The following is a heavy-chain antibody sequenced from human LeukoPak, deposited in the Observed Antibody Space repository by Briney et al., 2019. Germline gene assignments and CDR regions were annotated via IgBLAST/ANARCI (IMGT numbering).Heavy chain of an antibody. D-gene: IGHD3-22*01. CDR2: IKQDGSEK. V-gene: IGHV3-7*01. CDR3: ARALHDSSGYYFDY. CDR1: GFTFSSYW. Sequence: GGSLRLSCAASGFTFSSYWMSWVRQAPGKGLEWVANIKQDGSEKYYVDSVKGRFTISRDNAKNSLYLQMNSLRAEDTAVYYCARALHDSSGYYFDYWGQGTLVTASS. J-gene: IGHJ4*02.